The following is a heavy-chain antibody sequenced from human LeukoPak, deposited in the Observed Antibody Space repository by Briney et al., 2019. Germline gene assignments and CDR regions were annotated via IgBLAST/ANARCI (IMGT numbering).Heavy chain of an antibody. J-gene: IGHJ3*02. Sequence: ASVKVSCKASGYTFTNYGISWVRQAPGQGLDWMGWISAYNGNKVYAQELQGRVTMTTDTSTSTAYMELRSLRSDDTAVYYCARVQCSPVGGCIFGVAIASTFGAFDIWGQGTMVTVSS. CDR2: ISAYNGNK. CDR3: ARVQCSPVGGCIFGVAIASTFGAFDI. V-gene: IGHV1-18*01. D-gene: IGHD3-3*01. CDR1: GYTFTNYG.